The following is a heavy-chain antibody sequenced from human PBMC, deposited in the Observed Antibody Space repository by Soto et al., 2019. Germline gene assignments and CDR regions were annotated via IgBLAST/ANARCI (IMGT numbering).Heavy chain of an antibody. V-gene: IGHV3-7*01. J-gene: IGHJ6*03. D-gene: IGHD1-1*01. CDR1: GFSIRDYW. CDR2: IKQDGSEK. Sequence: EEQLVESGGGLVQPGGSPRLSCAASGFSIRDYWMTWVRQAPGKGLDWVANIKQDGSEKFYVDSLKGRFTISRDNAKNSVYLLMNGLRADDTAVYYCARGKDGRRAGTYYFDMDVWGKGTTVTLSS. CDR3: ARGKDGRRAGTYYFDMDV.